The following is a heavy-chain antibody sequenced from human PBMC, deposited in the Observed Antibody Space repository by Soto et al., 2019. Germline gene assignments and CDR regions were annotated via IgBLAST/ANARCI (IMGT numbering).Heavy chain of an antibody. CDR2: IYYSGST. J-gene: IGHJ4*02. D-gene: IGHD5-12*01. Sequence: TLSLTCTVSGGSISSYYWSWIRQPPGRGLEWIGYIYYSGSTNYNPSLKSRVTISVDTSKNQFSLKLSSVTAADTAVYYCARDRGYGGNSNFDYWGQGTLVTVSS. CDR1: GGSISSYY. CDR3: ARDRGYGGNSNFDY. V-gene: IGHV4-59*01.